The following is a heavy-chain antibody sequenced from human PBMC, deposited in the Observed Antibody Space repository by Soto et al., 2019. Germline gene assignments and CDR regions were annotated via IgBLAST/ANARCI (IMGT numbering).Heavy chain of an antibody. J-gene: IGHJ5*02. CDR2: IYYSGST. V-gene: IGHV4-59*01. D-gene: IGHD2-15*01. CDR1: GGSISRYY. Sequence: SETLSLTCTVSGGSISRYYWSWIRQPPGKGLEWIGYIYYSGSTNYNPSLKSRVTISGDTSKNQFSLKLSSVTAADTAVYYCATQKGSGRATGNNWFDPWGQGTLVTVSS. CDR3: ATQKGSGRATGNNWFDP.